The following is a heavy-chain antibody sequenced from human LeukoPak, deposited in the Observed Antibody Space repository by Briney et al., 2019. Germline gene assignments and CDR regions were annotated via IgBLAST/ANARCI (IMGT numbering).Heavy chain of an antibody. CDR2: INHSGST. J-gene: IGHJ4*02. D-gene: IGHD3-3*01. Sequence: SETPSLTCAVYGGSFSGYYWSWIRQPPGKGLEWIGEINHSGSTNYNPSLKSRVTISVDTSKNQFSLKLSSVTAADTAVYYCARHYDFWSGPRIDYWGQGTLVTVSS. CDR1: GGSFSGYY. CDR3: ARHYDFWSGPRIDY. V-gene: IGHV4-34*01.